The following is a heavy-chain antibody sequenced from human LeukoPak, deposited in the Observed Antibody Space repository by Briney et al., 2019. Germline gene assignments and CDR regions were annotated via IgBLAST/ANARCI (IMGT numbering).Heavy chain of an antibody. Sequence: GGSLRLSCAASGFTFSSYAMSWVRQAPGKGLEWVSAISGSGGSTYYADSVKGRFTISRDNSKNTLYLQMNSLRAEDTAVYYCAKDRRFVSYCSSTSCYVTHFDYWGQGTLVTVSS. V-gene: IGHV3-23*01. CDR3: AKDRRFVSYCSSTSCYVTHFDY. J-gene: IGHJ4*02. CDR2: ISGSGGST. CDR1: GFTFSSYA. D-gene: IGHD2-2*01.